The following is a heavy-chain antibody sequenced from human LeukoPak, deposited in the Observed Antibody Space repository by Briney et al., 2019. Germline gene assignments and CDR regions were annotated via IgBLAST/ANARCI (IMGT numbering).Heavy chain of an antibody. J-gene: IGHJ4*02. CDR3: ARDLVVGGPLWFGELFPPGGDY. D-gene: IGHD3-10*01. V-gene: IGHV1-3*01. CDR2: INAGNGNT. CDR1: GYTFTSYA. Sequence: ASGKVSCKASGYTFTSYAMHWVRQAPGQRLEWMGWINAGNGNTKYSQKFQGRVTITRDTSASTAYMELSSLRSEDTAVYYCARDLVVGGPLWFGELFPPGGDYWGQGTLVTVSS.